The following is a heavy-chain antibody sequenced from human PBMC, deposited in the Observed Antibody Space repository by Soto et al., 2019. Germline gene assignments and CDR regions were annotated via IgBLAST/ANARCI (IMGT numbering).Heavy chain of an antibody. Sequence: GGSLRLSCAASGFTFSSYPMHWVRQAPGKGLEWVSVISYDGSNKYYADSVKGRFTISRDNSKNTLYLQMNSLRAEDTAVYYCANRAPTWGQGTLVTVSS. V-gene: IGHV3-30-3*01. CDR1: GFTFSSYP. CDR2: ISYDGSNK. CDR3: ANRAPT. J-gene: IGHJ5*02.